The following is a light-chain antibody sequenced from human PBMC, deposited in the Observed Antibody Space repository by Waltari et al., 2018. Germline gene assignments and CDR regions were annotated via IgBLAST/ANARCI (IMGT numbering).Light chain of an antibody. CDR1: QSVLYSSNNKNY. J-gene: IGKJ5*01. CDR2: WAS. CDR3: QQYYSIPIT. V-gene: IGKV4-1*01. Sequence: DIVMTQSPDSLAVSLGERATINCKSSQSVLYSSNNKNYLAWYQHKPGQAPKLLIDWASTRESGVPDRFSGSGSGTDVTRTISSLQAEDVAVYYCQQYYSIPITFGQGTRLEIK.